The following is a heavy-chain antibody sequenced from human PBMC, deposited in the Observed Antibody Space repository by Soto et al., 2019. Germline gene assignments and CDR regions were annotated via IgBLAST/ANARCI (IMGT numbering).Heavy chain of an antibody. CDR2: ISYDGSNK. D-gene: IGHD2-2*01. Sequence: PGGSLRLSCAASGFTFSSYAMHWVRQAPGKGLEWVAVISYDGSNKYYADSVKGRFTISRDNSKNTLYLQMNSLRAEDTAVYYCARAWSYCSSTSCYFQPYYYGMDVWGQGTTVTVSS. V-gene: IGHV3-30-3*01. J-gene: IGHJ6*02. CDR1: GFTFSSYA. CDR3: ARAWSYCSSTSCYFQPYYYGMDV.